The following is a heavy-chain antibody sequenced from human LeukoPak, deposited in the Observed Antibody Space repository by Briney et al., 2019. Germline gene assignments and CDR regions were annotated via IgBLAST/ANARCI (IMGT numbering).Heavy chain of an antibody. Sequence: GASVKVSCKASGYTFTSYGISWVRQAPGQGLEWMGWISAYNGNTNYAQKLQGRVTMTTDTSTSTAYMELRSLRSDDTAVYYCARDLSSSGWYVKGPANWFDPWGQGTLVTVSS. D-gene: IGHD6-19*01. J-gene: IGHJ5*02. V-gene: IGHV1-18*01. CDR1: GYTFTSYG. CDR3: ARDLSSSGWYVKGPANWFDP. CDR2: ISAYNGNT.